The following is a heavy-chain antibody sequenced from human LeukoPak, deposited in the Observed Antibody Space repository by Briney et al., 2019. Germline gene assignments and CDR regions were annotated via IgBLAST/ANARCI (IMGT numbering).Heavy chain of an antibody. J-gene: IGHJ6*03. V-gene: IGHV3-21*01. CDR1: GFTFSSYS. D-gene: IGHD5-24*01. CDR3: ARVTFGATTNNYYFYHMDV. Sequence: GGSLRLSCAASGFTFSSYSISWVRHAPGKGREWVSSITSSGAYIDYEDSVKVRFTLSRDNPKNSLYLQMNSLEAEDTAVYYCARVTFGATTNNYYFYHMDVWGKGTSVTVSS. CDR2: ITSSGAYI.